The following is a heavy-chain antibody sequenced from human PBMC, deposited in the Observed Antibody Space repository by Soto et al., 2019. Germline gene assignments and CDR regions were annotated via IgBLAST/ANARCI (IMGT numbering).Heavy chain of an antibody. D-gene: IGHD2-15*01. J-gene: IGHJ3*02. CDR1: GFTFSSYA. Sequence: GGSLRLSCAASGFTFSSYAMSWVRQAPGKGLEWVSAISGSGGSTYYADSVKGRFTISRDNSKNTLYLQMNSLRAEDTAVYYCAKDFPELVVVAATSTEHDAFDIWGQGTMVTVSS. V-gene: IGHV3-23*01. CDR2: ISGSGGST. CDR3: AKDFPELVVVAATSTEHDAFDI.